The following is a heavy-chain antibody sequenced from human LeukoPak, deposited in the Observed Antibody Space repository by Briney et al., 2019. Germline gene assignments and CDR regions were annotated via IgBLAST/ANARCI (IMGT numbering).Heavy chain of an antibody. CDR2: IIPIFGTA. CDR3: ARGNEGYDYCWRH. J-gene: IGHJ4*02. CDR1: GYTFTSYY. D-gene: IGHD5-12*01. Sequence: GASVKVSCKASGYTFTSYYMHWVRQAPGQGLEWMGGIIPIFGTANYAQKFQGRVTITADESTSTAYMELSSLRSEDTAVYYCARGNEGYDYCWRHWGQGTLVTVSS. V-gene: IGHV1-69*13.